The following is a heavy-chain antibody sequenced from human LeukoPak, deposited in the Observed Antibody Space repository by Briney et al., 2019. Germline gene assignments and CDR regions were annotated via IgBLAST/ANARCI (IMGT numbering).Heavy chain of an antibody. V-gene: IGHV4-30-4*08. J-gene: IGHJ4*02. D-gene: IGHD3-3*01. CDR1: GGSISSGDYY. CDR2: IYYSGST. CDR3: ARSTYGFWSASIFDY. Sequence: SQTLSLTCTVSGGSISSGDYYWSWIRQPPGKGLEWIGYIYYSGSTYYNPSLKNRVTISVDTSKNQFSLKLSSVTAADTAVYYCARSTYGFWSASIFDYWGQGTLVTVSS.